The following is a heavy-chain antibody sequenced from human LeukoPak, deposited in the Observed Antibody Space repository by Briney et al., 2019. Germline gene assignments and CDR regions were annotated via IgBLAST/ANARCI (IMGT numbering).Heavy chain of an antibody. CDR1: GFIFSNYG. J-gene: IGHJ4*02. V-gene: IGHV3-30*04. CDR3: ARDTYGSDY. D-gene: IGHD3-10*01. CDR2: ISYDGSNK. Sequence: PGRSLRLPCAASGFIFSNYGMHWVRQAPGKGLEWLIFISYDGSNKYYADSVKGRFTISRDNSKNTLYLQMNSLRAEDTAVYYCARDTYGSDYWGQGTLVTVSS.